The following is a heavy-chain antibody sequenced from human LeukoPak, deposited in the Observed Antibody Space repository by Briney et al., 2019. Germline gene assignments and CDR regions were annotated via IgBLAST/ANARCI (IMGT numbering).Heavy chain of an antibody. CDR3: ARDSRPSVVVPAAMTTLSSYGMDV. CDR2: ISAYNGNT. CDR1: GYTFTSYG. Sequence: ASVKVSCKASGYTFTSYGISWVRQAPGQGLEWMGWISAYNGNTNYAQKLQGRVTMTTDTSTSTAYMELRSLRSDDTAVYYCARDSRPSVVVPAAMTTLSSYGMDVWGQGTTVTVSS. D-gene: IGHD2-2*01. J-gene: IGHJ6*02. V-gene: IGHV1-18*01.